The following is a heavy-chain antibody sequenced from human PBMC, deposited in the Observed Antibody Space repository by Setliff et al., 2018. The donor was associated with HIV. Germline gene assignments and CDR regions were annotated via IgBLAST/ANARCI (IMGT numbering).Heavy chain of an antibody. CDR3: ARHAPYPPWAYYYYYMDV. J-gene: IGHJ6*03. CDR2: SSTSGCT. Sequence: SETLSLTCSVSGGSISGNAWSWIRQPPGKGLEWIGYSSTSGCTNCNPSLESRVTISVDTSKNQVSLKLRSVTAADTAVYYCARHAPYPPWAYYYYYMDVWGKGTTVTVS. CDR1: GGSISGNA. D-gene: IGHD2-2*01. V-gene: IGHV4-4*08.